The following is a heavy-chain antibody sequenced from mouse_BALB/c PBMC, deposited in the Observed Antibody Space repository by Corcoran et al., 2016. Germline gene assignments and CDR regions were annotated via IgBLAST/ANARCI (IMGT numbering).Heavy chain of an antibody. CDR2: ISCYNGAT. J-gene: IGHJ1*01. Sequence: LVKTGASVKISCKASGYSFTGYYMHWVKQSHGKSLEWIGYISCYNGATSYNQKFKGKATFTVDTSSSTAYMQFNSLTSEDSAVYYCARGDYYGSSYDWYFDVWGAGTTVTVSS. V-gene: IGHV1S34*01. CDR1: GYSFTGYY. CDR3: ARGDYYGSSYDWYFDV. D-gene: IGHD1-1*01.